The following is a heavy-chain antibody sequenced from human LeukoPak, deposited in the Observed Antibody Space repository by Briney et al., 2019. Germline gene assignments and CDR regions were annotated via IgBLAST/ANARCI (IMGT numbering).Heavy chain of an antibody. V-gene: IGHV4-59*01. CDR1: GGSISSYY. CDR2: IYYSGST. D-gene: IGHD6-13*01. CDR3: ARARADSSSWYYYYMDV. J-gene: IGHJ6*03. Sequence: PSETLSLTCTVSGGSISSYYWSWIPQPPGKGLEWIGYIYYSGSTNYNPSLKSRVTITVDTSKNQFSLKLSSVTAADTAVYYCARARADSSSWYYYYMDVWGKGTTVTVSS.